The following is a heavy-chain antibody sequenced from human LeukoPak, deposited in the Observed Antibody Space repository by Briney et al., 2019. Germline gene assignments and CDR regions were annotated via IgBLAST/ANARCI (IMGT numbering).Heavy chain of an antibody. J-gene: IGHJ4*02. CDR2: IYYSGST. CDR1: GGSISSYY. CDR3: ARGKRGYYGSGAKIDY. V-gene: IGHV4-59*12. Sequence: SETLSLTCTVSGGSISSYYWSWIRQPPGKGLEWIGYIYYSGSTNYNPSLKSRVTISVDTSKNQFSLKLSSVTAADTAVYYCARGKRGYYGSGAKIDYWGQGTLVTVSS. D-gene: IGHD3-10*01.